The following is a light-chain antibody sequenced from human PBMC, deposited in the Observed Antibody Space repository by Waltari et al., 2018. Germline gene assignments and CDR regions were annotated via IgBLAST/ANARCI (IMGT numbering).Light chain of an antibody. CDR3: QSYDSSLSVVV. V-gene: IGLV1-40*01. CDR1: SSNIGAGHD. CDR2: GNT. J-gene: IGLJ2*01. Sequence: QSVLTQPPSVSGAPGQRVTISCPGSSSNIGAGHDVHWYQHLPGTAPKLPIYGNTNRPSGVPDRFSGSKSGTSASLAITGLQAEDAADYYCQSYDSSLSVVVFGGGTELTVL.